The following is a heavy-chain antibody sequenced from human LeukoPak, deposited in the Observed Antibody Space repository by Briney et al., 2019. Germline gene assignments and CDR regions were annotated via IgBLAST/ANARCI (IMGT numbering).Heavy chain of an antibody. V-gene: IGHV3-49*04. CDR2: IRSKTYGGTI. CDR3: TGRMVRGVEFFDY. J-gene: IGHJ4*02. Sequence: PGRSLRLSCTASGITFGYYSMNWVRQAPGKGLEWVGFIRSKTYGGTIEYAASVKGRFTISRDDSKSIGYLQMDSLKTEDTAVYYCTGRMVRGVEFFDYWGQGTLVTVSS. D-gene: IGHD3-10*01. CDR1: GITFGYYS.